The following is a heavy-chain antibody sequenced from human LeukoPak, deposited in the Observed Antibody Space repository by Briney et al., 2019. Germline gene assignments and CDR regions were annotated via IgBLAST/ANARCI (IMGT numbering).Heavy chain of an antibody. Sequence: GGSLRLSCAASGFTFSSYGMHWVRQAPGKGLEWVAFIRYDGSNKYYADSVKGRFTISRDNSKNTLYLQMNSLRAEDTAVYYCARDVVVVVVAAKYANWFDPWGQGTLVTVSS. D-gene: IGHD2-15*01. CDR3: ARDVVVVVVAAKYANWFDP. CDR1: GFTFSSYG. V-gene: IGHV3-30*02. J-gene: IGHJ5*02. CDR2: IRYDGSNK.